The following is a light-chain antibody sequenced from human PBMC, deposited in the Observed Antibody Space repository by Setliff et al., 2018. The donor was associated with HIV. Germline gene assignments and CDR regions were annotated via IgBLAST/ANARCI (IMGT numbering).Light chain of an antibody. J-gene: IGLJ1*01. CDR3: VLFMGLGSHV. CDR1: SGSVSTSYY. CDR2: STN. V-gene: IGLV8-61*01. Sequence: QTVVTQEPSFSVSPGGTVTLTCGLTSGSVSTSYYPSWYQQTPGQAPRTLIYSTNTRFSGVPDRFSGSILGNKAALTITGTPAHDESDYYCVLFMGLGSHVFGTGTKVTV.